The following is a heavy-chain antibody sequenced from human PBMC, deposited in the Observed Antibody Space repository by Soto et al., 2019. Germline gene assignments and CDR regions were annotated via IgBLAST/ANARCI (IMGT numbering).Heavy chain of an antibody. J-gene: IGHJ6*02. CDR3: ASPPDNSYYYGMDV. CDR2: IIPIFGTA. CDR1: GGTFSSYA. Sequence: QVQLVQSGAEVKKPGSSVKVSCKASGGTFSSYAISWVRQAPGQGLEWMGGIIPIFGTANYAQKFQGRVTITADESTSTAYMELSSLISEDTAVYYCASPPDNSYYYGMDVWGQGTTVTVSS. V-gene: IGHV1-69*12. D-gene: IGHD2-15*01.